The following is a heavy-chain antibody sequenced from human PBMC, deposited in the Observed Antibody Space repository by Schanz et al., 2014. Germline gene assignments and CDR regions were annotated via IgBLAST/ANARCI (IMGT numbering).Heavy chain of an antibody. D-gene: IGHD3-10*02. CDR2: IFYSGST. V-gene: IGHV4-39*02. J-gene: IGHJ4*02. CDR3: ARENVGRGFDY. Sequence: WTWLRQPPGKGLEWIGSIFYSGSTYYNLSLKSRVSISVDTSKNQFSLKVNSVTAAETAVYYCARENVGRGFDYWGRGALVTVSS.